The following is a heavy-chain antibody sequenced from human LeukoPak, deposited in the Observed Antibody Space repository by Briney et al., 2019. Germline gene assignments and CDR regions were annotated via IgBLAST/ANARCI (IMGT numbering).Heavy chain of an antibody. Sequence: GGSLRLSCAASGFTFSSYAMSWVRQAPGKGLEWVSAISGSGDSTYYADSVKGRFTISRDNSENTLYLQMNSLRAEDTAVYYCAKDRGMVRDFDYWGQGTLVTVSS. CDR2: ISGSGDST. J-gene: IGHJ4*02. CDR1: GFTFSSYA. V-gene: IGHV3-23*01. D-gene: IGHD3-10*01. CDR3: AKDRGMVRDFDY.